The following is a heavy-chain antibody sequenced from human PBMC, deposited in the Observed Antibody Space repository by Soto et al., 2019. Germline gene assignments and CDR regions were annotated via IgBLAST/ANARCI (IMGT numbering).Heavy chain of an antibody. CDR2: ILPLFGTA. V-gene: IGHV1-69*01. CDR3: ATELGENPASPFDA. Sequence: QVQLVQSGADVKKPGSSVKVSCQASGVTFSSETLGWVRQAPGQGLEWVGGILPLFGTASYAQKFQGRVTITADEATSTVYMELSSLRSDDTAVYFCATELGENPASPFDAWGQGTLVTVSS. CDR1: GVTFSSET. D-gene: IGHD3-10*01. J-gene: IGHJ4*02.